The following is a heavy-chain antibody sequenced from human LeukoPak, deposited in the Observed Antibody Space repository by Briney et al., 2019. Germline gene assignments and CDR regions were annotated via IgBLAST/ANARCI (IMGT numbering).Heavy chain of an antibody. D-gene: IGHD3-10*01. Sequence: PGGSLRLSCATSGFTVSSNYMSWVRQAPGKGLEWVSAISGSGGSTYYADSVKGRFTISRDNSKNTLYLQMNSLRAEDTAVYYCAKVRSPLWFGFLDAFDIWGQGTMVTVSS. J-gene: IGHJ3*02. CDR3: AKVRSPLWFGFLDAFDI. CDR1: GFTVSSNY. CDR2: ISGSGGST. V-gene: IGHV3-23*01.